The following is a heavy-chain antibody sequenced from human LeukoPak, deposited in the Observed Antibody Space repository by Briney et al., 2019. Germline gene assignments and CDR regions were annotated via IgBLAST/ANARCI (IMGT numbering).Heavy chain of an antibody. J-gene: IGHJ5*02. CDR3: ARRGSSKWFDP. CDR2: IYYSGST. Sequence: SETLSLTCTVSGGSISTSDYYWGWIRQPPGKGLEWIGSIYYSGSTYYNPSLKSRVTISVDTSNNQFSLKLTSVTAADTAVYYCARRGSSKWFDPWGQGTPVTVSS. V-gene: IGHV4-39*01. D-gene: IGHD6-6*01. CDR1: GGSISTSDYY.